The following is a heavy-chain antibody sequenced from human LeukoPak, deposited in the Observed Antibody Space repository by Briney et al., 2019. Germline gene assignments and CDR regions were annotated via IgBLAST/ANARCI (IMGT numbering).Heavy chain of an antibody. J-gene: IGHJ4*02. CDR3: ARDSGYGGKGRRYFDY. Sequence: SETLSLTCTVSGGSISSYYWSWIRQPPGKGLEWIGYIYYSGSTYYNPSLKSRVTISVDTSKNQFSLKLSSVTAADTAVYYCARDSGYGGKGRRYFDYWGQGTLVTVSS. CDR2: IYYSGST. V-gene: IGHV4-59*12. CDR1: GGSISSYY. D-gene: IGHD4-23*01.